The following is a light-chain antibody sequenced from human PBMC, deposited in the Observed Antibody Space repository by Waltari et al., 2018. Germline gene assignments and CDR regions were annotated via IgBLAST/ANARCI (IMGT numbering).Light chain of an antibody. V-gene: IGKV3-20*01. CDR3: QQYGRSWNT. CDR1: QSVSSSS. CDR2: DAS. J-gene: IGKJ2*01. Sequence: DIVLTQSPGTLSLSPGERATLSCRASQSVSSSSLAWYQQKPGQAPRLLIHDASSRATGIPDRFSGSGSATDFTLTIDRLEPEDFAVYYCQQYGRSWNTFGQGTKLEI.